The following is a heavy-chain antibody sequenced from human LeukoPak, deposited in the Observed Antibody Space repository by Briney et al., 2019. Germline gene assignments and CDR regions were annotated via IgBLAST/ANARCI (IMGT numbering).Heavy chain of an antibody. Sequence: PSETLSLTCTVSGGSISSYYWSWIRQPPGKGLEWIGYIYYSGSTNYNPSLKGRVTISVDTSKNQFSLKLSSVTAADTAVYYCARHVPGSSGWKQAVFDYWGQGTLVTVSS. CDR1: GGSISSYY. V-gene: IGHV4-59*08. D-gene: IGHD6-19*01. CDR2: IYYSGST. J-gene: IGHJ4*02. CDR3: ARHVPGSSGWKQAVFDY.